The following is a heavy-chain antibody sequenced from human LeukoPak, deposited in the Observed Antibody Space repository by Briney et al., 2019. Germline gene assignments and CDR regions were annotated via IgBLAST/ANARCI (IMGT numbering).Heavy chain of an antibody. V-gene: IGHV1-18*01. J-gene: IGHJ4*02. CDR2: ISAYNGHT. CDR3: ARKGVSDLYHFDS. D-gene: IGHD3-16*01. Sequence: ASVKVSCKASGYTLTTYGISWVRQAPGQGLEWMGWISAYNGHTKYAENLQGRVTLTTDTSTSTAYMELRSLISDDTAVYYCARKGVSDLYHFDSWGQGTLVTVSS. CDR1: GYTLTTYG.